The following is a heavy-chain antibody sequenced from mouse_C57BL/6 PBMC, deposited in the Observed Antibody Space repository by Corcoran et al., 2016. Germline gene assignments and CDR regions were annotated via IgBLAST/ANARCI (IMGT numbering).Heavy chain of an antibody. D-gene: IGHD2-3*01. CDR3: ARYDGSHWYFDV. J-gene: IGHJ1*03. CDR2: INTYSGVP. CDR1: GYTFPTYG. V-gene: IGHV9-3*01. Sequence: QIQLVQSGPELKKPGETVKISCKASGYTFPTYGMSWVKQAPGKGLKWMGWINTYSGVPTYADDFKGRFAFSLETSANTAYLQINNLKNEDTATYFGARYDGSHWYFDVWGTGTTVTVSS.